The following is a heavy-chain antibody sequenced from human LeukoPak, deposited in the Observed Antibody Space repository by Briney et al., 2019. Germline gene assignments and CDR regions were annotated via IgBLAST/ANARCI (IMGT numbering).Heavy chain of an antibody. CDR1: GGSISSSSYY. CDR3: ARGEADYYDSSGYVDY. CDR2: IYYSGST. V-gene: IGHV4-39*07. Sequence: SETLSLTCTVSGGSISSSSYYWGWIRQPPGKGLEWIGSIYYSGSTYYNPSLKSRVTISVDTSKNQFSLKLSSVTAADTAVYYCARGEADYYDSSGYVDYWGQGTLVTVSS. J-gene: IGHJ4*02. D-gene: IGHD3-22*01.